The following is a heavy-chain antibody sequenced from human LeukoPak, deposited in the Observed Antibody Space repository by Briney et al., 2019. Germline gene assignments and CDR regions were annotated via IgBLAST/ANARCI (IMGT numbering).Heavy chain of an antibody. CDR1: GFTFSRYW. CDR3: TTVLSRNPYNLCDY. CDR2: ISPDGSTT. V-gene: IGHV3-74*03. Sequence: PGGSLRLSCAASGFTFSRYWMHWVRQAPGKGLMWVSRISPDGSTTLYADSVKGRFTISRDNAKNTLYLQMNSLGAEDTAVYYCTTVLSRNPYNLCDYWGQGTLVTVSS. D-gene: IGHD5-24*01. J-gene: IGHJ4*02.